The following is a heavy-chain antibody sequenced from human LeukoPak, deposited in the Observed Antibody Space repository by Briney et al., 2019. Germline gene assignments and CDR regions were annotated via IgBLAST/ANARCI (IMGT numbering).Heavy chain of an antibody. V-gene: IGHV2-5*01. D-gene: IGHD6-13*01. CDR1: GFSLNTSGVG. CDR3: ASSNWLSFDY. CDR2: IFRNDEK. J-gene: IGHJ4*02. Sequence: SGPTLVNPTQTLTLTCTFSGFSLNTSGVGVGWIRQPPGKALEWLALIFRNDEKYFSPSLKSRLTITKDTSKNQLVLTMTNMDPVDTATYYCASSNWLSFDYWGQGTLVTVSS.